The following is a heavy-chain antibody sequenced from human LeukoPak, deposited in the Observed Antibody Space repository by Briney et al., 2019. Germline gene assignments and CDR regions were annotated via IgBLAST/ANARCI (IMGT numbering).Heavy chain of an antibody. J-gene: IGHJ4*01. Sequence: SETLSLTCTVSGGSISSYYWSWIRQPPGKGLEWIGYIYYSGSTNYNPSLKSRVTISVDTSKNQFSLKLSSVTAADTAVYYCARKSIVTAGRKPYDYWDHGALVTVSS. V-gene: IGHV4-59*12. CDR2: IYYSGST. CDR1: GGSISSYY. CDR3: ARKSIVTAGRKPYDY. D-gene: IGHD6-19*01.